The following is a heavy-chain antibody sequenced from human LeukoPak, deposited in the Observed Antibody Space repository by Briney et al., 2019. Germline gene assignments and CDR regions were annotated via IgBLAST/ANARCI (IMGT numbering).Heavy chain of an antibody. CDR3: ARVPTYGRLGELSYYYYYMDV. CDR2: IYYSGST. V-gene: IGHV4-39*07. Sequence: SETLSLTCTVSGGSISSSSYYWGWIRQPPGKGLEWIGSIYYSGSTYYNPSLKSRVTISVDTSKNQFSLKLSSATAADTAVYYCARVPTYGRLGELSYYYYYMDVWGKGTTVTVSS. J-gene: IGHJ6*03. D-gene: IGHD3-16*02. CDR1: GGSISSSSYY.